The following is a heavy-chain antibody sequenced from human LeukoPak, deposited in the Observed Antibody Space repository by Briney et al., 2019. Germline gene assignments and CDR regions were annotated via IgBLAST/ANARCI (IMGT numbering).Heavy chain of an antibody. J-gene: IGHJ4*02. Sequence: GESLKISCKGSGYGFSNYWIGWVRQMPGKGLEWMGIIYPGDSDTRYSPSFQGQVTISVDESINTAYLQWSSLEASDTAMYYCARQYGRPFDYWGQGTLVTVSS. CDR2: IYPGDSDT. V-gene: IGHV5-51*01. D-gene: IGHD4-17*01. CDR3: ARQYGRPFDY. CDR1: GYGFSNYW.